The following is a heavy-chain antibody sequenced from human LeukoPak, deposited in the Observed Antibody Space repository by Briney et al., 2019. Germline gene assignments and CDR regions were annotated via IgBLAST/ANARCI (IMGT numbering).Heavy chain of an antibody. CDR3: AKSSFSSGWYEPYYFDY. CDR2: IKQDGSEK. V-gene: IGHV3-7*01. D-gene: IGHD6-19*01. Sequence: GGSLRLSCAASGFTFSIYNMNWVRQAPGKGLEWVANIKQDGSEKYYVDSVKGRFTISRDNAKNSLYLQMNSLRAEDTAIYYCAKSSFSSGWYEPYYFDYWGQGTLVTVSS. CDR1: GFTFSIYN. J-gene: IGHJ4*02.